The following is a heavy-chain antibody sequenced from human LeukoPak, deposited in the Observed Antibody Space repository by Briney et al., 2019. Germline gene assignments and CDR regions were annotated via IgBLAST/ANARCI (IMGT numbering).Heavy chain of an antibody. V-gene: IGHV1-2*02. J-gene: IGHJ4*02. D-gene: IGHD3-10*01. CDR3: ARGSYGSGSYPTYYFDY. CDR2: INPNSGGT. CDR1: GYTFTGYY. Sequence: ASVKVSCKASGYTFTGYYMHWVREAPGQGLEWMGWINPNSGGTNYAQKFQGRVTMTRDTSISTAYMELSRLRSDDTAVYYCARGSYGSGSYPTYYFDYWGQGTLVTVSS.